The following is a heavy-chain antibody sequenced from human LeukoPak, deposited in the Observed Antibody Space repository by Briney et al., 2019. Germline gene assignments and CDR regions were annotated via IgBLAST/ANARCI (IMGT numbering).Heavy chain of an antibody. J-gene: IGHJ3*02. Sequence: PGGSLRRSCAASGFTCSSYSMNWVRQAPGKGREWVSSISASTTFIHYAVSMKGRFTVARDKAKNSVDLQMNSLRAATTAVYSCARASSGFDAFDMWGQGTVVTVSS. CDR1: GFTCSSYS. V-gene: IGHV3-21*01. CDR2: ISASTTFI. D-gene: IGHD1-1*01. CDR3: ARASSGFDAFDM.